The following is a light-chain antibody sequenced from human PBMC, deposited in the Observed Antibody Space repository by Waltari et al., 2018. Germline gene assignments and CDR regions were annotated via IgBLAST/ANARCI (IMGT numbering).Light chain of an antibody. V-gene: IGKV3-15*01. CDR1: QTVSSN. J-gene: IGKJ1*01. CDR3: QQYNTWPPWT. Sequence: ETVMTQSPATLSVSPGESATLSCRTSQTVSSNLAWYQQKPGQAPRLLSYGASIRATGVPARFSGSGSGTQFTLTIHSLQSEDFAIYYCQQYNTWPPWTFGQGTKVDIK. CDR2: GAS.